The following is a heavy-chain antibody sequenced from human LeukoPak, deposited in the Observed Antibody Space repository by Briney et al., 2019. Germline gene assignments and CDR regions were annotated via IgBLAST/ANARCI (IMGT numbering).Heavy chain of an antibody. V-gene: IGHV4-39*01. CDR3: ARHEYSGSYYGLSWFDP. CDR2: IYYSGST. Sequence: SETLSLTCTVSGGSISSSGYYWGWIRQPPGKGLEWIASIYYSGSTYYNPSLKIRVTISVDTSKNQLSLKLSSLTAADTAVYYCARHEYSGSYYGLSWFDPWGQGTLVTVSS. D-gene: IGHD1-26*01. CDR1: GGSISSSGYY. J-gene: IGHJ5*02.